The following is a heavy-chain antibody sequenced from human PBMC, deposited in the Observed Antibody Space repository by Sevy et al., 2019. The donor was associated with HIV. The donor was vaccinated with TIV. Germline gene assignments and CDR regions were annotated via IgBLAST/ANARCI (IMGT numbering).Heavy chain of an antibody. J-gene: IGHJ6*02. CDR1: GFTFSSYG. Sequence: GGSLRLSCAASGFTFSSYGMHWVRQAPGKGLEWVAVISYDGSNKYYADSVKGRFTISRDNSKNTLYLQMNSLRAEDTAVYYCAKLILGWNYMSRHGYYYYGMDVWGQGTTVTVSS. V-gene: IGHV3-30*18. CDR2: ISYDGSNK. CDR3: AKLILGWNYMSRHGYYYYGMDV. D-gene: IGHD1-7*01.